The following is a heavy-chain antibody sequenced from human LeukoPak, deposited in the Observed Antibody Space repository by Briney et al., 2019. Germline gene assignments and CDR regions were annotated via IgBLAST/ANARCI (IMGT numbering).Heavy chain of an antibody. J-gene: IGHJ4*02. D-gene: IGHD4-23*01. CDR1: GFTFSSYG. V-gene: IGHV3-33*01. CDR3: ARDRATVVTPPLYVY. CDR2: IWYYRSNK. Sequence: PGGALRLSCAASGFTFSSYGMHGVRQAPGRGLEGVAVIWYYRSNKYYADSVTGPFTIPRDNSKNNLYIQMNRQRAEDTAVYYCARDRATVVTPPLYVYWGQGTLVTVSS.